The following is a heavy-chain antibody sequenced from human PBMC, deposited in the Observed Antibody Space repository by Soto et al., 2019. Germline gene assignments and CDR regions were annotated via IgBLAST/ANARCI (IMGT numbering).Heavy chain of an antibody. CDR2: ISPYTGNT. CDR3: VMVDNYVTPTPQDV. Sequence: QVQLVQSGDEVKKPGASVKVSCKASGYIFVNYGIAWVRQAPGQRLEWMGWISPYTGNTHSATQIQGRLTMTTDTSTSTAYMDLGSLTSDDTAVYYCVMVDNYVTPTPQDVWGQGTTVTVSS. V-gene: IGHV1-18*01. CDR1: GYIFVNYG. D-gene: IGHD3-16*01. J-gene: IGHJ6*02.